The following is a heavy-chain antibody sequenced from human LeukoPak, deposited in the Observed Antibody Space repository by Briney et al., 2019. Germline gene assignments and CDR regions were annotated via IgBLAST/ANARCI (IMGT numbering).Heavy chain of an antibody. CDR2: IYYSGST. Sequence: KTSETLSLTCTVSGGSISSSSYYWGWIRQPPGKGLEWIGSIYYSGSTYYNPSLKSRVTISVDTSKNQFSLKLSSVTAADTAVYYCARPVRGEGSFGDPPHDAFDIWGQGTMVTVSS. V-gene: IGHV4-39*01. J-gene: IGHJ3*02. D-gene: IGHD3-10*01. CDR1: GGSISSSSYY. CDR3: ARPVRGEGSFGDPPHDAFDI.